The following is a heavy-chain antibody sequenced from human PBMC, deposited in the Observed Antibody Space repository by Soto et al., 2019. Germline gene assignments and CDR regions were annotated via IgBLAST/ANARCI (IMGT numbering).Heavy chain of an antibody. CDR2: LYWDDDK. D-gene: IGHD3-3*01. Sequence: QITLKESGPTLVKPTQTLTLTCTFSGFSLSTSGVGVGWIRQPPGKALEWLALLYWDDDKRYSPSLKSRLTITKDTSKNHVVLTMTNLDPGDTATYYCSHSLLRFLEGYNRNDNWFDPWGQGTLVTVSS. V-gene: IGHV2-5*02. CDR3: SHSLLRFLEGYNRNDNWFDP. CDR1: GFSLSTSGVG. J-gene: IGHJ5*02.